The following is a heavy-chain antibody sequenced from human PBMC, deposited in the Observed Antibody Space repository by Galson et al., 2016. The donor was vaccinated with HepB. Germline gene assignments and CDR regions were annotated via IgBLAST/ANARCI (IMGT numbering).Heavy chain of an antibody. CDR1: GDSITSSSFY. Sequence: SETLSLTCSVSGDSITSSSFYWAWVRQPPGKGLEWIGSMYFSGSTYYNSSLKSRVTISLDKSNNHFSLKLTSVTAADTAVYFCAGQGGVKWFGELGGMDVWGQGTTVTVSS. CDR3: AGQGGVKWFGELGGMDV. J-gene: IGHJ6*02. CDR2: MYFSGST. V-gene: IGHV4-39*01. D-gene: IGHD3-10*01.